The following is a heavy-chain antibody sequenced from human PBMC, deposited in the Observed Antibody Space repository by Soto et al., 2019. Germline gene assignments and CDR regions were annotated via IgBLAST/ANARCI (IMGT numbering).Heavy chain of an antibody. CDR2: IGGNGADT. CDR3: AKGLGANFPSSRWFDP. CDR1: GFTFTNYA. D-gene: IGHD3-16*01. V-gene: IGHV3-23*01. J-gene: IGHJ5*02. Sequence: DVQLLASGGDLVQPGGSLRLSCAASGFTFTNYAMSWVRQTAGKGMEWVSIIGGNGADTYYADSVKGRFTISRDNSKNTMYLQMNSLRVEDAAIYYCAKGLGANFPSSRWFDPWGHGTLVTVSS.